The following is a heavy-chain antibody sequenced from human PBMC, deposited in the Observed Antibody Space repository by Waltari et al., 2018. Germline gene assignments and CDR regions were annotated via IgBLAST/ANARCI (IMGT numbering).Heavy chain of an antibody. Sequence: EVQLVESGGGLVKPGGSLRLSCVASGFKFSAYAMNWVRQAQGKGLEGVASIGSSSSFMDYADSVRGRFTVSRDNAKNTLYLQMDTLRAEDTAVYYCAREGAEQWVVEDYGMDVWGQGTTVTVSS. J-gene: IGHJ6*02. CDR3: AREGAEQWVVEDYGMDV. CDR2: IGSSSSFM. D-gene: IGHD6-19*01. CDR1: GFKFSAYA. V-gene: IGHV3-21*02.